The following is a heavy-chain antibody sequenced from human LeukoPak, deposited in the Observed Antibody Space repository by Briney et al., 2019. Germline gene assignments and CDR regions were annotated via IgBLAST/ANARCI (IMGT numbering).Heavy chain of an antibody. D-gene: IGHD4-11*01. CDR2: ISWNSGSI. Sequence: GGSLRLSCAASGFTFDDYAMHWVRQAPGKGLEWVSGISWNSGSIGYADSVKGRFTISRDNAKNSLYLQMNSLRAEDTAVYYCARDAYRDRYFDYWGQGTLVTVSS. V-gene: IGHV3-9*01. J-gene: IGHJ4*02. CDR3: ARDAYRDRYFDY. CDR1: GFTFDDYA.